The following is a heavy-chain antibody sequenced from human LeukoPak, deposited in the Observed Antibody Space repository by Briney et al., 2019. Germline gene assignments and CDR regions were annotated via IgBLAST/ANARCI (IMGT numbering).Heavy chain of an antibody. CDR2: IYYTGST. D-gene: IGHD1-1*01. Sequence: SETLSLTCTISGGSISSISYYWGWIRQPPGKGLEWIGSIYYTGSTYYNPSLKSRVTVSVDTSKNQFSLNLRSVTAADTAVYYCARIDDDGDYWGQGTLVTVSS. J-gene: IGHJ4*02. V-gene: IGHV4-39*01. CDR1: GGSISSISYY. CDR3: ARIDDDGDY.